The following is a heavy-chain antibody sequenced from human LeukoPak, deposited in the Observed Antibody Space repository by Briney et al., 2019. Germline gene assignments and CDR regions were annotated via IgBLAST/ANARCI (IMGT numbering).Heavy chain of an antibody. CDR3: ARVHSSSWYLPDY. CDR1: GGSISSYY. D-gene: IGHD6-13*01. Sequence: SETLSLTCTVSGGSISSYYWSWIRQPPGKGLEWIGYIYYSGSTNYNPSLKSRVTISVDTSKNQFSLKLSSVTAADTAVYYCARVHSSSWYLPDYWGQGTLVTVSS. CDR2: IYYSGST. V-gene: IGHV4-59*08. J-gene: IGHJ4*02.